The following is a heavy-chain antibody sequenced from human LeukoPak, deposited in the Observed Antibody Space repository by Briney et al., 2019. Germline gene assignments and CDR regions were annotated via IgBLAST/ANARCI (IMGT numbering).Heavy chain of an antibody. J-gene: IGHJ5*02. D-gene: IGHD3-22*01. CDR3: ARKKCYYDTSANGWFDP. Sequence: GGSLRLSCAASGFTFSNYWMSWVRQAPGKGLEWVATINQDGSEKSYVDSVKGRFTISRDNAKNSLSLQMNSLSAEDTAVYYCARKKCYYDTSANGWFDPWGQGTLVSVSS. CDR1: GFTFSNYW. V-gene: IGHV3-7*01. CDR2: INQDGSEK.